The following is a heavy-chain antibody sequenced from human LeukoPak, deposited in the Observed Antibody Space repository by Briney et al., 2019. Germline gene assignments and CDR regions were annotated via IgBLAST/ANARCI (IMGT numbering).Heavy chain of an antibody. Sequence: PGGSLRPSCAASGFTFSSYSMNWVRQAPGKGLEWVSSISSSSSYRYYADSVKGRFTISRDNAKNSLYLQMNSLRAEDTAVYYCARDASYSSSDAEYFQHWGQGTLVTVSS. CDR2: ISSSSSYR. D-gene: IGHD6-6*01. V-gene: IGHV3-21*01. CDR3: ARDASYSSSDAEYFQH. J-gene: IGHJ1*01. CDR1: GFTFSSYS.